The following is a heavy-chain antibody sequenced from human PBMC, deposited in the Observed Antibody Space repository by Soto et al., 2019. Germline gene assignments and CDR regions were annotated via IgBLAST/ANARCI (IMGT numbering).Heavy chain of an antibody. CDR2: IWYDGSNK. J-gene: IGHJ5*02. CDR1: GFTFSSYG. Sequence: QVQLVESGGGVVQPGRSLRLSCAASGFTFSSYGRHWVRQAPGNGLEWVAVIWYDGSNKYYADSVKGRFTISRDNSKNTLYLQMNSLRAEDTAVYYCARDALGYSSGWYNWFDPWGQGTLVTVSS. V-gene: IGHV3-33*01. D-gene: IGHD6-19*01. CDR3: ARDALGYSSGWYNWFDP.